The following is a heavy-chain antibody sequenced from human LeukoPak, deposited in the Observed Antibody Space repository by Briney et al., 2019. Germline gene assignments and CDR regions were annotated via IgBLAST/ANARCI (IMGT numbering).Heavy chain of an antibody. CDR3: ARDYGNYPYPEVTLDL. CDR1: GFTFSSYW. D-gene: IGHD4-11*01. J-gene: IGHJ5*02. V-gene: IGHV3-7*01. CDR2: IKQDGSEK. Sequence: PGGSLLLSCAASGFTFSSYWMSWGRQAPGKGLEWVANIKQDGSEKYYVDSVKGRFTISRDNAKTSLYLQMNSLRAEDTAVYHCARDYGNYPYPEVTLDLWGQGTLVTVSS.